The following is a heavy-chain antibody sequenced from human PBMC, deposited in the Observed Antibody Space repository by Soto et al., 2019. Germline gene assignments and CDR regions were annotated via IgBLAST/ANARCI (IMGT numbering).Heavy chain of an antibody. D-gene: IGHD3-10*01. CDR1: GYSFTSYW. Sequence: GESLKISCKGSGYSFTSYWISWVRQMPGKGLEWMGRIDPSDSYTNYSPSFQGHVTISADKSISTAYLQWSSLQASDTAMYYCARSLSGVVPFDDWGQGTRGTVSS. J-gene: IGHJ4*02. CDR3: ARSLSGVVPFDD. V-gene: IGHV5-10-1*01. CDR2: IDPSDSYT.